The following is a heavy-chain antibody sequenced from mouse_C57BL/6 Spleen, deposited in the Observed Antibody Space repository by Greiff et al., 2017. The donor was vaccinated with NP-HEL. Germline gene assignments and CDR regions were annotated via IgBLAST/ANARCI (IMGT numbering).Heavy chain of an antibody. CDR1: GFTFSSYA. V-gene: IGHV5-4*01. CDR2: ISDGGSYT. CDR3: ARDDDYEFAY. J-gene: IGHJ3*01. Sequence: EVQRVESGGGLVKPGGSLKLSCAASGFTFSSYAMSWVRQTPEKRLEWVATISDGGSYTYYPDNVKGRFTISRDNAKNNLYLQMSHLKSEDTAMYYCARDDDYEFAYWGQGTLVTVSA. D-gene: IGHD2-4*01.